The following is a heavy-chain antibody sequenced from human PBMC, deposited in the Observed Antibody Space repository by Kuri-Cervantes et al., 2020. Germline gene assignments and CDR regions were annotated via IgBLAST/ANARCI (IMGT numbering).Heavy chain of an antibody. Sequence: ASVKVSCKASGYTFTGYYVHWVRQAPGQGLEWMGWISPNSGGTNYAQKFQGRVTVTRDTSISTVYMELTRLRSDDMAMYYCASLDGYSSGWYYAFDIWGQGTMVTVSS. CDR1: GYTFTGYY. D-gene: IGHD6-19*01. CDR3: ASLDGYSSGWYYAFDI. CDR2: ISPNSGGT. V-gene: IGHV1-2*02. J-gene: IGHJ3*02.